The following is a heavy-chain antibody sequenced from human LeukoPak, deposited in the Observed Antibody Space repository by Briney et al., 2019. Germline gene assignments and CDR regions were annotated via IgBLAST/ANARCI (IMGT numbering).Heavy chain of an antibody. CDR3: ARDGGHGGDLDY. CDR2: IKQDGSEK. J-gene: IGHJ4*02. V-gene: IGHV3-7*01. D-gene: IGHD2-21*02. Sequence: PGGSLRLSCAASGFTFSSYWMSWVRQAPGKGLEWVANIKQDGSEKYYVDSAKGRFTISRDNGKNSVYLQMNSLRAEDTAVYYCARDGGHGGDLDYWGQGTLVTVSS. CDR1: GFTFSSYW.